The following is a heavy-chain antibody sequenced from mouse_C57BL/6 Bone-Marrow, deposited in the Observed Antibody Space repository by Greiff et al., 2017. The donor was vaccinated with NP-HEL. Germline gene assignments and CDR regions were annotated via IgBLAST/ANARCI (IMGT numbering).Heavy chain of an antibody. V-gene: IGHV5-16*01. J-gene: IGHJ1*03. CDR3: ARDAPHYYGSSYDWYFDV. D-gene: IGHD1-1*01. CDR2: INYDGSST. CDR1: GFTFSDYY. Sequence: EVQRVESEGGLVQPGSSMKLSCTASGFTFSDYYMAWVRQVPEKGLEWVANINYDGSSTYYLDSLKSRFIISRDNAKNILYLQMSSLKSEDTATYYWARDAPHYYGSSYDWYFDVWGTGTTVTVSS.